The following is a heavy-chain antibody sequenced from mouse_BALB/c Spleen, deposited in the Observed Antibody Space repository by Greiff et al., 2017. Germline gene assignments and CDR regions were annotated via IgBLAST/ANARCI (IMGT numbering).Heavy chain of an antibody. CDR2: ISSGGSYT. Sequence: DVKLVESGGGLVKPGGSLKLSCAASGFTFSSYTMSWVRQTPEKRLEWVATISSGGSYTYYPDSVKGRFTISRDNAKNTLYLQMSSLKSEDTAMYYCTRDPPSYGSSYVGYFDVWGAGTTVTVSS. D-gene: IGHD1-1*01. CDR3: TRDPPSYGSSYVGYFDV. J-gene: IGHJ1*01. CDR1: GFTFSSYT. V-gene: IGHV5-6-4*01.